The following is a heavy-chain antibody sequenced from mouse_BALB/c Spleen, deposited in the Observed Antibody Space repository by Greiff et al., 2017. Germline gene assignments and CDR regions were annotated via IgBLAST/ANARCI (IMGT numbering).Heavy chain of an antibody. CDR2: IWSGGST. CDR3: SRILRGYYAMDY. D-gene: IGHD1-1*01. V-gene: IGHV2-2*02. Sequence: QVQLQQSGPGLVQPSQCLSITCTVSGFSLTSYAVPWVRQSPGKGLEWLGVIWSGGSTDYNAAFISRLSISKDNSKSQVFFKMNSLQANDTAIYYCSRILRGYYAMDYWGQGTSVTVSA. J-gene: IGHJ4*01. CDR1: GFSLTSYA.